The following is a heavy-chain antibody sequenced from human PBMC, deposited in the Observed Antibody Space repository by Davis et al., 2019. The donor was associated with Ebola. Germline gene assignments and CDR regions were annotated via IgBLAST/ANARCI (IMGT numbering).Heavy chain of an antibody. Sequence: GESLKISCAASGFIFSTHTMHWVRQAPGKGLEWVAVIGSDGINTVYADSVKGRFTISRDNSKNTLYLQMNSLRAEDTAVYYCAKDGPFYYWGQGTLVTVSS. J-gene: IGHJ4*02. V-gene: IGHV3-30-3*01. CDR3: AKDGPFYY. CDR2: IGSDGINT. CDR1: GFIFSTHT.